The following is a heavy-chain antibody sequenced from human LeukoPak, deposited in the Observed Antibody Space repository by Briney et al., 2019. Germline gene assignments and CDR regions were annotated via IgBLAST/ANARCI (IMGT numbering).Heavy chain of an antibody. J-gene: IGHJ4*02. V-gene: IGHV3-21*01. Sequence: GGSLRLYCAASGFAFSSYSMNWVRQAQGKGLEWVSSICSSSSYIYYADSVKGRFTISRDNAKNSLYLQMNSRRAEDTAVYYCAILSAYWGQGTLVTVSS. CDR2: ICSSSSYI. CDR3: AILSAY. D-gene: IGHD2-15*01. CDR1: GFAFSSYS.